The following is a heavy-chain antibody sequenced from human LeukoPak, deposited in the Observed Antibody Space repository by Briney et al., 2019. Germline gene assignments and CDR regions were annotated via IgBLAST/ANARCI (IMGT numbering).Heavy chain of an antibody. CDR1: GGSISGYY. CDR3: ARGGGYNTFDY. CDR2: IFYTGST. Sequence: SDTLSLTCTVSGGSISGYYWSWIRQPPGKGLEWIGFIFYTGSTNYNPSLKSRVTISVDTSKNQFSLRLSSVTAADTAVYSCARGGGYNTFDYWGQGTLVTVSS. D-gene: IGHD5-24*01. J-gene: IGHJ4*02. V-gene: IGHV4-59*07.